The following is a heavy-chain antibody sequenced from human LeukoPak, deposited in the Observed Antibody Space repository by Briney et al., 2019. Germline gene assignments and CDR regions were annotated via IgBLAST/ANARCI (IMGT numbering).Heavy chain of an antibody. CDR2: INSDGSST. J-gene: IGHJ6*02. Sequence: PGGSLRLSCAASGFTFKNYAMTWVRQAPGKGLVWVSRINSDGSSTSYADSVKGRFTISRDNAKNTLYLQMNSLRAEDTAVYYCARSSAPYYYYGMDVWGQGTTVTVSS. D-gene: IGHD6-6*01. CDR1: GFTFKNYA. V-gene: IGHV3-74*01. CDR3: ARSSAPYYYYGMDV.